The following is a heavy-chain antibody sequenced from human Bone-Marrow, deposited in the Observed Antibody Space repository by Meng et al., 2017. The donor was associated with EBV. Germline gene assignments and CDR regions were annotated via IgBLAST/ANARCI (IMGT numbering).Heavy chain of an antibody. Sequence: VESGGGLVKPGVSLRLSGAASEFTFSDYYMSWIRHAPGKGLEWVSYITGTGISFYYADSLKGRFTIARDNAKNSLYLQMNSLRAEDTAVYYCARLRNWNDIEPWGQGTLVTVSS. CDR3: ARLRNWNDIEP. D-gene: IGHD1-1*01. V-gene: IGHV3-11*01. CDR1: EFTFSDYY. CDR2: ITGTGISF. J-gene: IGHJ4*02.